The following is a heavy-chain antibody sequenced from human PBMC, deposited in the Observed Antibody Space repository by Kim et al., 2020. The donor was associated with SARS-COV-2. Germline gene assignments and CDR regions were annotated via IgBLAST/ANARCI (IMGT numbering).Heavy chain of an antibody. CDR2: IWYDGSNK. D-gene: IGHD4-17*01. V-gene: IGHV3-33*01. Sequence: GGSLRLSCAASGFTFSSYGMHWVRQAPGKGLEWVAVIWYDGSNKYYADSVKGRFTISRDNSKNTLYLQMNSLRAEDTAVYYCARDIPASVYGAEDVWGQGTTVTVSS. CDR3: ARDIPASVYGAEDV. J-gene: IGHJ6*02. CDR1: GFTFSSYG.